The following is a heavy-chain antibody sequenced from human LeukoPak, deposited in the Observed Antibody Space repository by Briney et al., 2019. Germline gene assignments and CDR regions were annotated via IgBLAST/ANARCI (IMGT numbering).Heavy chain of an antibody. V-gene: IGHV1-69*04. J-gene: IGHJ4*02. Sequence: ASVKVFCRASGGTFSSYAINWVRQAPGQGLEWMGRIIPILGIANYAQKFQGRVTITADKSTSTAYMELSSLRSEDTAVYYCARSDRITEYDSSGYYLYYWSQGTLVTVSS. CDR2: IIPILGIA. D-gene: IGHD3-22*01. CDR1: GGTFSSYA. CDR3: ARSDRITEYDSSGYYLYY.